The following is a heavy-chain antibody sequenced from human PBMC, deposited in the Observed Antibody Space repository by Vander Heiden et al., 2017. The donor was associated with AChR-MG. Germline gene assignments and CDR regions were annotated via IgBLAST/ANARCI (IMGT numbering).Heavy chain of an antibody. D-gene: IGHD1-26*01. J-gene: IGHJ6*02. CDR1: GSTLSRYA. V-gene: IGHV3-30-3*01. CDR2: ISDDGSNK. Sequence: QVELVESGGGVVQHGRSLSRSCAAHGSTLSRYAIHWVRKAPGKGLEWVAVISDDGSNKYYADSVKGRFTIPRDNSKNTLYLQMNSLRAEDTAVYYCARDGGSGSYRRYYGMDVWGQGTTVTVSS. CDR3: ARDGGSGSYRRYYGMDV.